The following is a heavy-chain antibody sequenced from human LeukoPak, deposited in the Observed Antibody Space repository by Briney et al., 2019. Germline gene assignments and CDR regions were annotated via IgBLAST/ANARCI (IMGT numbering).Heavy chain of an antibody. Sequence: PGGSLRLSCAASGFTFDDYAMHWVRQAPGKGLEWVSSVSSSSSYIYYADSVKGRFTISRDNAKNSLYLQMNSLRAEDTAVYHCAIDPQQYYYDFDYWGQGTLVTVSS. D-gene: IGHD3-22*01. V-gene: IGHV3-21*01. J-gene: IGHJ4*02. CDR1: GFTFDDYA. CDR3: AIDPQQYYYDFDY. CDR2: VSSSSSYI.